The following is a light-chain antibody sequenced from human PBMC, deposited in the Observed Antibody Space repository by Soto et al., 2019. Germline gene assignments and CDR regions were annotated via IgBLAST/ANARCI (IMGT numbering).Light chain of an antibody. CDR2: GAS. V-gene: IGKV3-20*01. J-gene: IGKJ3*01. Sequence: EIVLTQSPGTLSLSPGERATPSCRASQSVGSSYLAWYQQKPGQAPRLLIYGASSRATGIPDRFSGSGSGTDFTLTISRLEPEDFAVYYCQQYGSSRLTFGPGTKVDIK. CDR3: QQYGSSRLT. CDR1: QSVGSSY.